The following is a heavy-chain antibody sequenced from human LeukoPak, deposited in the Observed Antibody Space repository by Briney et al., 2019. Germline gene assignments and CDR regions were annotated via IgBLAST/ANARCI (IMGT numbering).Heavy chain of an antibody. J-gene: IGHJ5*02. CDR1: GFTFSTYA. CDR2: ISGNGDST. V-gene: IGHV3-64D*09. D-gene: IGHD4-17*01. CDR3: VKDGADYGENGWFDP. Sequence: GGSLRLSCSASGFTFSTYAMHWVRQAPGKGLKYVSAISGNGDSTYYADSVKGRFTISRDNPKNTLYLQMSSLRGEDTAVYYCVKDGADYGENGWFDPWGQGTLVTVSS.